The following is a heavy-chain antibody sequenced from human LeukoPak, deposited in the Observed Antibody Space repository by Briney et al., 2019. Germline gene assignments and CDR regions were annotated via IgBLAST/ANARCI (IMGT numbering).Heavy chain of an antibody. J-gene: IGHJ6*04. CDR3: AKDDYGEGGYYYYYYGMDV. CDR1: GFTFRSYG. V-gene: IGHV3-30*18. D-gene: IGHD4-17*01. Sequence: GGSLRLSCAASGFTFRSYGMHWVRQAPGKGLEWVALISDDGSNIYYADSAKGRFTISRDNSKNTLYLQMNSLRAEDTAVYYCAKDDYGEGGYYYYYYGMDVWGKGTTVTVSS. CDR2: ISDDGSNI.